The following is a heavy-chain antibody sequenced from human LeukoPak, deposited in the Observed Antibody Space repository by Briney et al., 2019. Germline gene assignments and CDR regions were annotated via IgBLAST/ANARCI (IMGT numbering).Heavy chain of an antibody. CDR1: GFTVSNNY. J-gene: IGHJ4*02. D-gene: IGHD2-21*01. CDR3: ARETLGCGGDCFDY. V-gene: IGHV3-11*04. CDR2: INTGVGTA. Sequence: PGGSLRLSCAVSGFTVSNNYMNWVRQAPGKGLEWISYINTGVGTAFYADSVKGRFTISRDDAKNAVYLEMNSLRAEDTAIYYCARETLGCGGDCFDYWGQGALVTVSS.